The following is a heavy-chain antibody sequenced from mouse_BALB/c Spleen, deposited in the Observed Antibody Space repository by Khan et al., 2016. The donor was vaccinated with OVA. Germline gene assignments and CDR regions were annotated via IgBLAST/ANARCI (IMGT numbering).Heavy chain of an antibody. V-gene: IGHV1-18*01. CDR2: INPKNGDT. CDR3: ARDAGRD. CDR1: GYTFPEFT. D-gene: IGHD3-3*01. Sequence: VQLQQSGPELVKPGASVKISCKTSGYTFPEFTVHWVKQSLGKSLDWIGVINPKNGDTAYNQKFKGKATLTVDKSSSTAYMEFRSLTSEDSAVYYCARDAGRDWGQGTSGTVAS. J-gene: IGHJ4*01.